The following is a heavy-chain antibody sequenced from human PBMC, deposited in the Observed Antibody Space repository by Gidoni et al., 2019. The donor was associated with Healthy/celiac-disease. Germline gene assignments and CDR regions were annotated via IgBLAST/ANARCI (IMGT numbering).Heavy chain of an antibody. Sequence: EVQLVQSGAEVKKRGESLKISCKGSGYSFTSYWIGWVRQMPGKGLEWMGIIYPGDSDTRYSPSFQGQVTISADKSISTAYLQWSSLKASDTAMYYCARLLGDYRPGANYGMDVWGQGTTVTVSS. CDR2: IYPGDSDT. V-gene: IGHV5-51*01. D-gene: IGHD4-17*01. CDR3: ARLLGDYRPGANYGMDV. J-gene: IGHJ6*02. CDR1: GYSFTSYW.